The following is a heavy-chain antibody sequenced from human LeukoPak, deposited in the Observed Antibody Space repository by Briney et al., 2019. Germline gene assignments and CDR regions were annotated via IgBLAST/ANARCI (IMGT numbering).Heavy chain of an antibody. J-gene: IGHJ4*02. CDR3: ASPWEESYGLYYFDY. Sequence: ASVKVSCKASGYTFTSYAISWVRQAPGQGLEWMGGIIPIFGTANCAQKFQGRVTITADESTSTAYMELSSLRSEDTAVYYCASPWEESYGLYYFDYWGQGTLVTVSS. D-gene: IGHD5-18*01. CDR1: GYTFTSYA. CDR2: IIPIFGTA. V-gene: IGHV1-69*13.